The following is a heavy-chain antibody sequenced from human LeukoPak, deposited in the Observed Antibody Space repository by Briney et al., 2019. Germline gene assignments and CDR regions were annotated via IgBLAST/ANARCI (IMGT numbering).Heavy chain of an antibody. CDR2: MNPNSGNT. Sequence: ASVKVSCKASGYTFTSYDINWVRQATAQGLEWMGWMNPNSGNTGYAQKFQGRVTMTRNTSISTAYMELSSLRSEDTAVYYCARGRYNCGGDCYSFWGQGTLVTVSS. J-gene: IGHJ4*02. D-gene: IGHD2-21*01. CDR3: ARGRYNCGGDCYSF. CDR1: GYTFTSYD. V-gene: IGHV1-8*01.